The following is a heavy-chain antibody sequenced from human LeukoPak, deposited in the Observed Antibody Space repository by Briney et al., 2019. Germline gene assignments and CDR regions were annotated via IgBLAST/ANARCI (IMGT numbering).Heavy chain of an antibody. Sequence: ASVKVSCNASGYTFSNYGISWLGRPPGQGVEGLGGISAYNGNTNYAQKLQGRVTMTTDTSTSTAYMELRSLRSDDTAVYYCARGGWRGYSDFDNCGQERLVTASS. D-gene: IGHD5-18*01. V-gene: IGHV1-18*04. CDR2: ISAYNGNT. J-gene: IGHJ4*02. CDR1: GYTFSNYG. CDR3: ARGGWRGYSDFDN.